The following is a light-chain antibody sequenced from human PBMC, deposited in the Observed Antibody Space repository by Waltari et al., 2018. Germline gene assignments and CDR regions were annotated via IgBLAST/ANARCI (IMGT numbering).Light chain of an antibody. CDR3: SSYTSIIPPFL. CDR2: DVS. CDR1: SSALGGYSF. Sequence: QSALTQPASVSGSSGQSITISCTRSSSALGGYSFVSWYQHHPGKAPKLIIYDVSHRPSGVSNRFSGSKSGNTASLTISGLPPEDEADYYCSSYTSIIPPFLFGTGTKV. J-gene: IGLJ1*01. V-gene: IGLV2-14*03.